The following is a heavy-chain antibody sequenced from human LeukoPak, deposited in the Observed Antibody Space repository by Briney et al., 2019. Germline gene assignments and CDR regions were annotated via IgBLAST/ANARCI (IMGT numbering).Heavy chain of an antibody. Sequence: PGGSLRLSCAASGFTFRSYSMNWVRQAPGKGLEWVSSISSSSSYIYYADSVKGRFTISRDNAKNSLYLQMNSLRAEDTAVYYCARAGYYDFWSALDYWGQGTLVTVSS. V-gene: IGHV3-21*01. CDR3: ARAGYYDFWSALDY. CDR1: GFTFRSYS. D-gene: IGHD3-3*01. J-gene: IGHJ4*02. CDR2: ISSSSSYI.